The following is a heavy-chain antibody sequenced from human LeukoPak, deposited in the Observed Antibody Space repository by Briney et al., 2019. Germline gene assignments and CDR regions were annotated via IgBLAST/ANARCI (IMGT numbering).Heavy chain of an antibody. D-gene: IGHD2-2*01. Sequence: GGSLRLSCAASGFTFSSYHMNWVRQAPGKGLEWVSYISSSSGTIYYADSVKGRFTTSRDNSKNTLYLQMNSLRAEDTAVYYCARDRSSTSHYYYYGMDVWGQGTTVTVSS. V-gene: IGHV3-48*01. CDR2: ISSSSGTI. CDR1: GFTFSSYH. J-gene: IGHJ6*02. CDR3: ARDRSSTSHYYYYGMDV.